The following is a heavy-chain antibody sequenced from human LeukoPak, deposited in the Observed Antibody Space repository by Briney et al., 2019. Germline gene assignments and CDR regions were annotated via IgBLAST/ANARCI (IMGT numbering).Heavy chain of an antibody. D-gene: IGHD3-22*01. CDR1: GGSISSYY. Sequence: SETLSLTCTVSGGSISSYYWSWIRQPPGKGLEWIGYIYYSGSTNYNPSLKSRVTISVDTSKNQFSLKLSSVTAADTAVYYCARDYTMITSRGYFDYWGQGTLVTVSS. V-gene: IGHV4-59*01. J-gene: IGHJ4*02. CDR2: IYYSGST. CDR3: ARDYTMITSRGYFDY.